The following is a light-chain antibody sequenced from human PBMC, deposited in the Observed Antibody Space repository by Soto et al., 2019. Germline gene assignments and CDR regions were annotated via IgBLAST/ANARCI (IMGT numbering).Light chain of an antibody. Sequence: QSALTQPASVSGSPGQSIVISCTGTSSDVGAYDYVSWYQQHPGKAPKVIISDVYNRPSGVSNRFSGSKSGNTASLTISGLQAEDEADYYCGSYTTSGSVVFGGGTKLTVL. CDR1: SSDVGAYDY. V-gene: IGLV2-14*03. J-gene: IGLJ2*01. CDR3: GSYTTSGSVV. CDR2: DVY.